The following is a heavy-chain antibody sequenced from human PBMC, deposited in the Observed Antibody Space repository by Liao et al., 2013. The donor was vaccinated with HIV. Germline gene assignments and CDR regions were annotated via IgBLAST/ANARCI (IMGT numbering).Heavy chain of an antibody. CDR3: ARDRLTCSGENCYQIFDY. J-gene: IGHJ4*01. D-gene: IGHD2-15*01. CDR2: IFTTGIT. Sequence: QVQLQESGPGLVKPSQTLSLTCSVSGDSITTANYYWSWIRHPAGQGLEWIGRIFTTGITSYNPSLKSRVTISMDTPKNQFSLKLSSVTAADTAVYYCARDRLTCSGENCYQIFDYWGQGTLVTVSS. V-gene: IGHV4-61*02. CDR1: GDSITTANYY.